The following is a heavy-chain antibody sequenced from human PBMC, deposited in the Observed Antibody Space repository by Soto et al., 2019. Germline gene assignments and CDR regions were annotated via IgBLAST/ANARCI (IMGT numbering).Heavy chain of an antibody. V-gene: IGHV4-4*07. J-gene: IGHJ6*02. CDR1: GDSIRDYY. CDR2: MYISGST. CDR3: ARSEEDSDYYYYGLDV. D-gene: IGHD2-15*01. Sequence: SETLSLTCSVSGDSIRDYYWSWIRQPAGKGLEWIGRMYISGSTNYNPSLKSRVTMSADTSVNQFSLQLNSVTPEDTAVYFCARSEEDSDYYYYGLDVWGQGTTVTVSS.